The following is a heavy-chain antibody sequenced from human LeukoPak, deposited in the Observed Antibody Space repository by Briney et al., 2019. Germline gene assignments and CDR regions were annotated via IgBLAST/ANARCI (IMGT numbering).Heavy chain of an antibody. Sequence: GGSLRLSCVASGLTFSSYWMSWVRQAPGKGLEWVASIRQDGSDKVYLDSVKGRFTISRDNAKNSLYLEMNFLRAEDTAVHYCAGEPRSLAYWGQGTLVTVSS. CDR3: AGEPRSLAY. CDR2: IRQDGSDK. V-gene: IGHV3-7*01. CDR1: GLTFSSYW. J-gene: IGHJ4*02.